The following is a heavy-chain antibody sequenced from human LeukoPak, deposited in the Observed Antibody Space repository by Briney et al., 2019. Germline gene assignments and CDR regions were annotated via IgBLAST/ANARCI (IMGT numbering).Heavy chain of an antibody. V-gene: IGHV1-18*01. CDR3: ARGGEFYYDFWSGYYSYYFDY. CDR1: GYTFASYG. Sequence: ASVKVSCKASGYTFASYGISWVRQAPGQGLEWMGWISAYNGNTNYAQKLQGRVTMTTDTSTSTAYMELRSLRSDDTAVYYCARGGEFYYDFWSGYYSYYFDYWGQGTLVTVSS. CDR2: ISAYNGNT. D-gene: IGHD3-3*01. J-gene: IGHJ4*02.